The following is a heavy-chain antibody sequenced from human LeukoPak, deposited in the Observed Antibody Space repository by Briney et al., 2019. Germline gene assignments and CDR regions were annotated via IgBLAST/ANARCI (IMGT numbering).Heavy chain of an antibody. J-gene: IGHJ1*01. D-gene: IGHD3-10*01. CDR3: VRHDSYIPF. Sequence: PGGSLTLSCVASGFTFNNYAMSWVRQTPGKGLEWVSGISDNDGTTYYTDSVKGRFTISRDNSKDTVSLQMNNLKAADTALYFCVRHDSYIPFWGQGGLVTVSS. CDR2: ISDNDGTT. CDR1: GFTFNNYA. V-gene: IGHV3-23*01.